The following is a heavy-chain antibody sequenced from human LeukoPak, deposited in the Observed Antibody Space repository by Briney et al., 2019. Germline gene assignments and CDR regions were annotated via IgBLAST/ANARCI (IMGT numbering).Heavy chain of an antibody. J-gene: IGHJ4*02. D-gene: IGHD3-10*01. CDR3: AKHEITMVRGVIINSNFDY. CDR1: GFTFSSYA. V-gene: IGHV3-23*01. Sequence: GGSLRLSCTASGFTFSSYAMSWSCLPPGPGLGLVSTVCGSGGSTYYADSVKGRFTISRDNSKNTLYLQMNSLRAEDTAVYYCAKHEITMVRGVIINSNFDYWGQGTLVTVSS. CDR2: VCGSGGST.